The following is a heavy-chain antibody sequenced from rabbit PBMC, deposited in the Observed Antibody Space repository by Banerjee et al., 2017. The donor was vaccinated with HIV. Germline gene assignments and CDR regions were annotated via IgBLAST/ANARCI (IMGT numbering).Heavy chain of an antibody. CDR2: IGTSSGRT. J-gene: IGHJ2*01. V-gene: IGHV1S40*01. CDR3: ARADDGSSYAFDP. D-gene: IGHD8-1*01. Sequence: QSLEESGGGLVQPEGSLTLTCTAPGFDLSNYYYMCWVRQAPGKGLEWIACIGTSSGRTWYASWAKGRFTISKTSSTTVTLQMTGLTAADTATYFCARADDGSSYAFDPWGPGTLVTVS. CDR1: GFDLSNYYY.